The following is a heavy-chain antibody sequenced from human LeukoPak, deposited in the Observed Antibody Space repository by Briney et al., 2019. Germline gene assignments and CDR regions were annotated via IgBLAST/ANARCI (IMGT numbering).Heavy chain of an antibody. V-gene: IGHV3-15*01. J-gene: IGHJ4*02. Sequence: GGSLRLSCAASGFTFSNAWMSWVRQAPGKGLEWVGRIKSKTDGGTTDYAAPVKGRFTISRDDSKNTLYLQMNSLKTEDTAVYYCTTDPSYYHDSSGYYYFDYWGQGTLVTVSS. D-gene: IGHD3-22*01. CDR1: GFTFSNAW. CDR2: IKSKTDGGTT. CDR3: TTDPSYYHDSSGYYYFDY.